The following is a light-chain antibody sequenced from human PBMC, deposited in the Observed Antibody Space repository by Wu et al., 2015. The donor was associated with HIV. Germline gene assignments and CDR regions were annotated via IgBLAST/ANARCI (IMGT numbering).Light chain of an antibody. CDR3: QQYRT. CDR1: QTIASSH. Sequence: EFVLTQSPGTLSLSPGERATLSCKASQTIASSHLAWYQQKPGQPPRLLIYSASSRAPGIPDRFSGSGSRTDFTLTISRLEPEDFAVYFCQQYRTFGPGTKVDIK. V-gene: IGKV3-20*01. CDR2: SAS. J-gene: IGKJ3*01.